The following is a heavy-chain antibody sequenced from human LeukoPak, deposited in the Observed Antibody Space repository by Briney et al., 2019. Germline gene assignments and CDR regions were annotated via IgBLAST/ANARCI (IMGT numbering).Heavy chain of an antibody. Sequence: PSETLSLTCTVSGGSINSYYWSWIRQPPGKGLEWIGYIYYSGSTNYNPSLKSRVTISVDTSKNQFSLKLSSVTAADTAVYYCARGLGQQLVEEGWFDPWGQGTLVTVSS. CDR2: IYYSGST. D-gene: IGHD6-13*01. J-gene: IGHJ5*02. CDR1: GGSINSYY. CDR3: ARGLGQQLVEEGWFDP. V-gene: IGHV4-59*01.